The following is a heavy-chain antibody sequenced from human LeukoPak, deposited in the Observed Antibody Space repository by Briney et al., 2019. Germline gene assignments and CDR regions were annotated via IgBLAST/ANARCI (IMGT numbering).Heavy chain of an antibody. J-gene: IGHJ4*02. CDR3: ARDPSSRAAANYYFDY. CDR2: INPSGGST. CDR1: GYTFTSYY. D-gene: IGHD6-13*01. V-gene: IGHV1-46*01. Sequence: ASVKVSCKAPGYTFTSYYMHWVRQAPGQGLEWMGIINPSGGSTSYAQKFQGRVTMTRDMSTSTVYMELSSLRSEDTAVYYCARDPSSRAAANYYFDYWGQGTLVTVSS.